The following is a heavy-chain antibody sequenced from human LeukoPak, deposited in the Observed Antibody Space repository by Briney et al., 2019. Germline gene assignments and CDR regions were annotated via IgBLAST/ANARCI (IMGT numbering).Heavy chain of an antibody. CDR3: ARVRQKTGDRYWFDP. Sequence: ASVKVSCKASGYTFTNYDINWVRQATGQGLEWMGWINPNSGGTNYAQKFQGRVTMTRDTSISTAYMELSRLRSDDTAVYYCARVRQKTGDRYWFDPWGQGTLVTVFS. D-gene: IGHD7-27*01. CDR2: INPNSGGT. J-gene: IGHJ5*02. CDR1: GYTFTNYD. V-gene: IGHV1-2*02.